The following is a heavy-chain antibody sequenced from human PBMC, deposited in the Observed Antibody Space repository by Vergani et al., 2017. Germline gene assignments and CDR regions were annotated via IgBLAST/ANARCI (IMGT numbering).Heavy chain of an antibody. J-gene: IGHJ4*02. CDR1: GYTFTGYY. CDR3: AKEVWAAAGSY. Sequence: QVQLVQSGAEVKKPGASVKVSCKASGYTFTGYYMHWVRQASGQGVEWMGWINPNSGGTNYAQKFQGRVTMTRDTSISPAYMELTRLRSDETAVYYCAKEVWAAAGSYWGQGALVTVSS. CDR2: INPNSGGT. V-gene: IGHV1-2*02. D-gene: IGHD6-13*01.